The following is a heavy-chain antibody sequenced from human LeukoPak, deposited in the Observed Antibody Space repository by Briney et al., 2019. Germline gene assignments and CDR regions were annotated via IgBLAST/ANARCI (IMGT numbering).Heavy chain of an antibody. Sequence: ASVKVSCKASGYTFTSSDINWVRQATGQGLEWMGWMKPNSGNTGYAQKVQGRVTMTRNTSISTAYRELSSLRSEDTAVYYCARGGRAAAYYYYYYYMYVWGKGTTVTISS. J-gene: IGHJ6*03. CDR1: GYTFTSSD. V-gene: IGHV1-8*01. CDR3: ARGGRAAAYYYYYYYMYV. CDR2: MKPNSGNT. D-gene: IGHD6-13*01.